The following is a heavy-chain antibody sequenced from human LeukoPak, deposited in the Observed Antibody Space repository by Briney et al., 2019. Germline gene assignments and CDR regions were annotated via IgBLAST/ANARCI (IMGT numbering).Heavy chain of an antibody. CDR3: ARAEDSSGYHNWFDP. V-gene: IGHV1-18*01. CDR2: ISAYNGNT. D-gene: IGHD3-22*01. J-gene: IGHJ5*02. CDR1: GYTFTSYG. Sequence: GASVKVSCKASGYTFTSYGISWVRQAPGQGLEWMGWISAYNGNTNYAQKLQGRVTMTTDTSTSTAYMELRSLRSDDTAVYCCARAEDSSGYHNWFDPWGQGTLVTVSS.